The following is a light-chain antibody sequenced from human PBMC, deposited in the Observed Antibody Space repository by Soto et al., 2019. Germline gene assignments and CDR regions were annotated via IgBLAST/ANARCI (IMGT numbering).Light chain of an antibody. CDR1: SSNIGAGYD. CDR3: QSYDSSLSGVV. CDR2: NNN. Sequence: QSVLTQPPSVSGAPGQRVTISCTGSSSNIGAGYDLYWYQQPAGAAPKFLIYNNNIRPSGVPDRFSASKSGTSASLAITGLQAEDEADYYCQSYDSSLSGVVFGGGTKVTVL. V-gene: IGLV1-40*01. J-gene: IGLJ2*01.